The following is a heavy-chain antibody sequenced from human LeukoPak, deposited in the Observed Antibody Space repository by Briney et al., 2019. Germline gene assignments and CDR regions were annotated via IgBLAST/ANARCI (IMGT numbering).Heavy chain of an antibody. V-gene: IGHV3-7*01. CDR2: IKQDGSEK. CDR1: GFVSSTYW. CDR3: AKPITITGAADGFDI. J-gene: IGHJ3*02. D-gene: IGHD5-12*01. Sequence: GGSLRLSCAASGFVSSTYWMNWIRQAPGKGLEWVANIKQDGSEKYYLDSVEGRFTISRDNAKNLLYLQMNNLRAEDTAVYYCAKPITITGAADGFDIWGQGAKVIVSS.